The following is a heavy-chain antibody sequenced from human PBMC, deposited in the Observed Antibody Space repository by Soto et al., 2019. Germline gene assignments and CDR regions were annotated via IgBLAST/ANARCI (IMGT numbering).Heavy chain of an antibody. CDR2: ISYDGSNK. Sequence: QVQLVESGGGVVQPGRSLRLSCAASGFTFSSYGMHWVRQAPGKGLEWVAVISYDGSNKYYADSVKGRFTISRDNSKNTLYLQMNSLRAEDTAVYYCAKAFSSHDPLVFDYWGQGTLVTVSS. V-gene: IGHV3-30*18. CDR3: AKAFSSHDPLVFDY. D-gene: IGHD2-8*02. CDR1: GFTFSSYG. J-gene: IGHJ4*02.